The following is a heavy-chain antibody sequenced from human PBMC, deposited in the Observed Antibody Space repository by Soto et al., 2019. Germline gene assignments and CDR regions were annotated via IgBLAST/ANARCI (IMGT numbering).Heavy chain of an antibody. CDR3: TRLAYDTRGSYHDY. V-gene: IGHV3-73*02. CDR2: IRSKSNSYAT. Sequence: EVQLVESGGGLVQPGGSLKLSCAASGFAFSGSAMHWVRQASGKGLEWVGRIRSKSNSYATVYAASIEGRFTISRDDSKNTAYLHMNSLKTEDTAVYFCTRLAYDTRGSYHDYWGQGTLVTVSS. J-gene: IGHJ4*02. D-gene: IGHD3-22*01. CDR1: GFAFSGSA.